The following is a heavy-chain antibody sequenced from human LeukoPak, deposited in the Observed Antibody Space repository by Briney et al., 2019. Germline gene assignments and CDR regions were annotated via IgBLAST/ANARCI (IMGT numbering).Heavy chain of an antibody. CDR1: GGTFSSYA. V-gene: IGHV1-69*01. D-gene: IGHD3-22*01. CDR2: IIPIFGTA. Sequence: SVKVSCKAAGGTFSSYAISWVRQAPGQGLEWMGGIIPIFGTANYAQKFQGRVTITADESTSTAYMELSSLRSEDTAVYYCARAEYYYDASGGDYWGQGTLVTVSS. CDR3: ARAEYYYDASGGDY. J-gene: IGHJ4*02.